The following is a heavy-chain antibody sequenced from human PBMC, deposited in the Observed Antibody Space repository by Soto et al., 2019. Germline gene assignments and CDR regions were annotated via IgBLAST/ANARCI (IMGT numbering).Heavy chain of an antibody. CDR2: INPSGGST. Sequence: ALVKVSCKASGYTFTSYYMHWVRQAPGQGLEWMGIINPSGGSTSYAQKFQGRVTMTRDTSTSTVYMELSSLRSEDTAVYYCARAPYSSSSGEPFDYWGQGTLVTVSS. CDR1: GYTFTSYY. CDR3: ARAPYSSSSGEPFDY. V-gene: IGHV1-46*03. D-gene: IGHD6-6*01. J-gene: IGHJ4*02.